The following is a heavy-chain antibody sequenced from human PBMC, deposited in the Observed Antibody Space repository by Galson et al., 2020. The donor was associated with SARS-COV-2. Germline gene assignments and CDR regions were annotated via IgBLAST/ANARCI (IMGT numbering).Heavy chain of an antibody. CDR2: ISYDGSNN. CDR1: GFIFSTYA. J-gene: IGHJ4*02. V-gene: IGHV3-30-3*01. D-gene: IGHD5-12*01. CDR3: AKSRDGYKFFDY. Sequence: GESLKISCAASGFIFSTYAMHWVRQAPGTGLEWVAVISYDGSNNYYADSVKGRFTLSRDNSKNTLYLQMNSLRAEDTAVYYCAKSRDGYKFFDYWGQGTLVTVSS.